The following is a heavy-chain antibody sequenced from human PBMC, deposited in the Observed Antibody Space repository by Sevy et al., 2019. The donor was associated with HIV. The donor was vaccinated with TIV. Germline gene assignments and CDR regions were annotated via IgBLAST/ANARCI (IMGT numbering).Heavy chain of an antibody. J-gene: IGHJ4*02. CDR3: ARGGYDGSGYYDGGIDY. Sequence: SETLSLTCTVSGGSISSGDYYWSWIRQPPGKGLEWIGYIYYSGSTYYNPSLKSRVTISVDTSKNQFSLKLSSVTAADTAVYYCARGGYDGSGYYDGGIDYWGQGTLVTVSS. CDR2: IYYSGST. D-gene: IGHD3-22*01. V-gene: IGHV4-30-4*01. CDR1: GGSISSGDYY.